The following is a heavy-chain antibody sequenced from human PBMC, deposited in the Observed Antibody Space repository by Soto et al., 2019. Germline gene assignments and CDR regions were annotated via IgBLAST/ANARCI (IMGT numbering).Heavy chain of an antibody. Sequence: GGSLRLSCAASGFSFSDYYMTWIRQAPGKGLEWVSYISYSGNYIYYADSVKGRFTISRDNAKNSLYLQMNSLRGEDTAVFYCASGMRGPAAMFGLFDFWGQGTLVTVSS. V-gene: IGHV3-11*01. CDR1: GFSFSDYY. J-gene: IGHJ4*02. D-gene: IGHD2-2*01. CDR3: ASGMRGPAAMFGLFDF. CDR2: ISYSGNYI.